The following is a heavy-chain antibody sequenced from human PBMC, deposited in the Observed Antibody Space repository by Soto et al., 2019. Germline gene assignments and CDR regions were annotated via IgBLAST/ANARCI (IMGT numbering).Heavy chain of an antibody. V-gene: IGHV4-34*01. J-gene: IGHJ5*02. D-gene: IGHD1-26*01. CDR3: ARGRVAIPARVGGNWFDP. CDR1: GGSFSGYY. Sequence: SETLSLTCAVYGGSFSGYYWSWIRQPPGKGLEWIGEINHSGSTNYNPSLKSRVTISVDTSKNQFSLKLSSVTAADTAVYYCARGRVAIPARVGGNWFDPWGQGTLVTVSS. CDR2: INHSGST.